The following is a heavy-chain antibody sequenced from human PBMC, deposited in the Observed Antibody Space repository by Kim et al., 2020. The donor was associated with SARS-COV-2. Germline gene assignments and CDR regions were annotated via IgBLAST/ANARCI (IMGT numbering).Heavy chain of an antibody. CDR1: GGSISSSSYY. J-gene: IGHJ3*02. CDR3: ARLRYCSSTSCRVGAFDI. V-gene: IGHV4-39*01. CDR2: IYYSGST. Sequence: SETLSLTCTVSGGSISSSSYYWGWIRQPPGKGLEWIGSIYYSGSTYYNPSLKSRVTISVDTSKNQFSLKLSSVTAADTAVYYCARLRYCSSTSCRVGAFDIWGQGTMVTVSS. D-gene: IGHD2-2*01.